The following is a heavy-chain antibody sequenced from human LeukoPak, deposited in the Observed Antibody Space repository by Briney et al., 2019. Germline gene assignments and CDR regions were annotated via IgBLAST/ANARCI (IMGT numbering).Heavy chain of an antibody. D-gene: IGHD3-22*01. CDR3: AKKGAIDYYYYYMDV. V-gene: IGHV3-23*01. CDR2: ISGSGGST. J-gene: IGHJ6*03. CDR1: GFTFSSYS. Sequence: GGSLRLSCAASGFTFSSYSMNWVRQAPGKGLEWVSAISGSGGSTYYADSVKGRFTISRDNSKNTLYLQMNSLRAEDTAVYYCAKKGAIDYYYYYMDVWGKGTTVTVSS.